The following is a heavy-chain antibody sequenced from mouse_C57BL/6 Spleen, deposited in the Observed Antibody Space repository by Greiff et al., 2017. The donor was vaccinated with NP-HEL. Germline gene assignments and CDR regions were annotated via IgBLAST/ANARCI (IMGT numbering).Heavy chain of an antibody. J-gene: IGHJ1*03. CDR1: GYSITSGYY. CDR2: ISYDGSN. V-gene: IGHV3-6*01. Sequence: EVQVVESGPGLVKPSQSLSLTCSVTGYSITSGYYWNWIRQFPGNKLEWMGYISYDGSNNYNPSLKNRIPITRDTSKNQFFLKLNSVTTEDTATYYCAREDYYGKSPWYFDVWGTGTTVTVSS. CDR3: AREDYYGKSPWYFDV. D-gene: IGHD2-1*01.